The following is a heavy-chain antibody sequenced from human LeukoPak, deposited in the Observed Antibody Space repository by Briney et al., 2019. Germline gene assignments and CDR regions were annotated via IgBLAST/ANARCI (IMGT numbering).Heavy chain of an antibody. D-gene: IGHD6-13*01. CDR1: GFTFRSYG. J-gene: IGHJ4*02. V-gene: IGHV3-30*03. CDR2: ISYDGSYK. Sequence: PGGSLRLSCAASGFTFRSYGMHWVRQAPGKGLEWVAVISYDGSYKYYADSVKGQFTISRDNSKNTVSLQMNSLRAEDTAVYYCARSRIAAFRGFDYWGQGTLVTVSS. CDR3: ARSRIAAFRGFDY.